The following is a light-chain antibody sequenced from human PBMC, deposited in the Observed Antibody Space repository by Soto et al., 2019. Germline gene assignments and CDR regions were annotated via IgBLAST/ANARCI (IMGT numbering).Light chain of an antibody. J-gene: IGLJ2*01. CDR1: SSNIGSHT. V-gene: IGLV1-44*01. Sequence: QSVLTQPPSASGTPGQWVTISCSGGSSNIGSHTVNWYQHLPGTAPKLLIYSNNQRPSGVPDRFSGSVSGTSASLAISGLQSEDEAEYYCAAWHDSLNAPVFGRGTKLTVL. CDR3: AAWHDSLNAPV. CDR2: SNN.